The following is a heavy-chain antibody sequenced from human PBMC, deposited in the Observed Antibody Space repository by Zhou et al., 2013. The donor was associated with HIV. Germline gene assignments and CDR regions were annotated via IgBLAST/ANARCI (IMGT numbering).Heavy chain of an antibody. D-gene: IGHD6-13*01. Sequence: QVQLQESGPGLVKPSETLSLSCAVSGYSISSGYYWGWIRQPPGKGLEWIGVIFHSGSTYYNPSLKSRVTISMDTSKNQFSLKLTSVSAEDTAVYYXATDSDVWYRYDYWG. CDR1: GYSISSGYY. CDR3: ATDSDVWYRYDY. V-gene: IGHV4-38-2*02. J-gene: IGHJ4*01. CDR2: IFHSGST.